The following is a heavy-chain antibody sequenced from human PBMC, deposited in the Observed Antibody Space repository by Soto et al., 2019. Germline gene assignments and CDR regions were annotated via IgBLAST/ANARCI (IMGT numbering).Heavy chain of an antibody. CDR1: GYTFTSYY. Sequence: ASVKVSCKASGYTFTSYYMHWVRQAPGQGLEWMGIINPSGGSTSYAQKFQGRVTMTRDTSTSTVYMELSSLRSEDTAVYYCARGGPDFDWLLGPAPSARGGYYGMDVWGQGTTVTVSS. J-gene: IGHJ6*02. CDR3: ARGGPDFDWLLGPAPSARGGYYGMDV. CDR2: INPSGGST. V-gene: IGHV1-46*01. D-gene: IGHD3-9*01.